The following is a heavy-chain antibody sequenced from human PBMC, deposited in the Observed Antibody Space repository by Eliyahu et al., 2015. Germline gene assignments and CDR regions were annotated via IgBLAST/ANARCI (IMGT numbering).Heavy chain of an antibody. CDR1: GXXFTSYY. D-gene: IGHD1-26*01. CDR2: INPSIVST. CDR3: ARSWEGPKEFDY. J-gene: IGHJ4*02. Sequence: QVQLVQSGAEVKKPGASVKVSCKAHGXXFTSYYMXWVRQAPGQGLEWMGIINPSIVSTTYAQKFQGRVTMTRDASTSTVYMELSSLRSEDTAVYYCARSWEGPKEFDYWGQGTLVTVSS. V-gene: IGHV1-46*01.